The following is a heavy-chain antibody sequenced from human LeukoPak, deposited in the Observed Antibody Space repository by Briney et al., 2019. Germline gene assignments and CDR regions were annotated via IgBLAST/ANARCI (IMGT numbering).Heavy chain of an antibody. V-gene: IGHV3-30-3*01. D-gene: IGHD1-26*01. CDR1: GFTFSSYA. J-gene: IGHJ4*02. CDR3: ARGFSGSYIDY. CDR2: ISYDGSNK. Sequence: GGSLRLSCAASGFTFSSYAMHWVRQAPGKGLEWVAVISYDGSNKYYADSVKGRFTISRDNSKNTLYLQMNSLRAEDTAVYYCARGFSGSYIDYCGQGTLVTVSS.